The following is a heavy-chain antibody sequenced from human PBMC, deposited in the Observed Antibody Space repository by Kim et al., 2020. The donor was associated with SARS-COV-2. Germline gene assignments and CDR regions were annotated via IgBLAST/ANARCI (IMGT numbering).Heavy chain of an antibody. Sequence: GGSLRLSCAASGFIVSSNYMSWVRQAPGKGLEWVSAIYSGGSTYYADSVKGRFTISRDNSKNMLYLQMNSLRAEDTAVYYCARDATDYGDYWSGYYYGMDVWGQGTTVTVSS. J-gene: IGHJ6*02. D-gene: IGHD4-17*01. CDR2: IYSGGST. V-gene: IGHV3-66*01. CDR1: GFIVSSNY. CDR3: ARDATDYGDYWSGYYYGMDV.